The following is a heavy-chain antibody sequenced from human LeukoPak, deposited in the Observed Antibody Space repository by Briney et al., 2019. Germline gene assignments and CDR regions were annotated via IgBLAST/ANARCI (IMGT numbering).Heavy chain of an antibody. CDR3: AKAQILVTELFFDY. CDR2: ISGSGGST. Sequence: GGSLRLSCAASGFTFSSFAMSWVRQAPGEGLEWVSAISGSGGSTYYADSVKGRFTISRDNSKNTLYLQMNSLRAEDTAVYYCAKAQILVTELFFDYWGQGTLVTVSS. J-gene: IGHJ4*02. CDR1: GFTFSSFA. V-gene: IGHV3-23*01. D-gene: IGHD2-21*02.